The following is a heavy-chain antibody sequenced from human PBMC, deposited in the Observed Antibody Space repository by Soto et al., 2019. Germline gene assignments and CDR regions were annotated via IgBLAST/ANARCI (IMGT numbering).Heavy chain of an antibody. D-gene: IGHD3-3*01. V-gene: IGHV3-7*01. CDR2: IKQDGSEK. CDR1: GFTFSSYW. Sequence: PGGSVRLSXAASGFTFSSYWMSWVRQAPGKGLEWVANIKQDGSEKYYVDSVKGRFTISRDNAKNSLYLQMNSLRAEDTAVYYCARAPYYDFWSGYSNYYGMDVWSQGTTVTVSS. J-gene: IGHJ6*02. CDR3: ARAPYYDFWSGYSNYYGMDV.